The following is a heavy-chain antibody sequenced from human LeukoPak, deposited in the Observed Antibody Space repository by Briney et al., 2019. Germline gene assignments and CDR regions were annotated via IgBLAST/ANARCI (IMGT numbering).Heavy chain of an antibody. CDR3: ARVSGRIAARPGYYYYYMDV. CDR1: GYTFTIYG. D-gene: IGHD6-6*01. V-gene: IGHV1-18*01. CDR2: ISAYSGNT. Sequence: ASVKVSCKASGYTFTIYGVSWVRQAPGQGLEWMGWISAYSGNTNYAQKLQGRVTMTTDTSTSTAYMELRSLRSDDTAVYYCARVSGRIAARPGYYYYYMDVWGKGTTVTVSS. J-gene: IGHJ6*03.